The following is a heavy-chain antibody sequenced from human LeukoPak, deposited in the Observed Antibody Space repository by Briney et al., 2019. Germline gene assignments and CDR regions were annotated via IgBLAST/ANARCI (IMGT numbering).Heavy chain of an antibody. J-gene: IGHJ4*02. CDR2: ISDSGRST. CDR1: GFSFSTYA. V-gene: IGHV3-23*01. Sequence: GGSLRLSCAASGFSFSTYAMTWVRQAPGKGLEWVSSISDSGRSTYYADSVKGRFTISRDNSKNTLYLQMNSLRAEDTAVYFCAKRHYYDSSGYCFDYWGQGTLVTVSS. D-gene: IGHD3-22*01. CDR3: AKRHYYDSSGYCFDY.